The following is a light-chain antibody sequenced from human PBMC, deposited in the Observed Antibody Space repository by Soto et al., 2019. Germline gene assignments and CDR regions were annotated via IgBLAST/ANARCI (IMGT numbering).Light chain of an antibody. CDR1: QSVSSY. J-gene: IGKJ1*01. Sequence: TQSACTLSLSTGERATLSCRASQSVSSYLAWYQQKPGQAPRLLIYDASNRATGIPARFSGSGSGTDFTLTISSLEPEDFAVYYCQQRSNWPWTFGQGTKVAIK. CDR3: QQRSNWPWT. V-gene: IGKV3-11*01. CDR2: DAS.